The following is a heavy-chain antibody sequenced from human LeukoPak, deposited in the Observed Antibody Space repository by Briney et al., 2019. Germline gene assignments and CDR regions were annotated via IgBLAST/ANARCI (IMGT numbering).Heavy chain of an antibody. V-gene: IGHV1-2*04. J-gene: IGHJ3*02. Sequence: ASVKVSCKASGYTFTGYYMHWVRQAPGQGLEWMGWINPNSGGTNYAQKFQGWVTMTRDTSISTAYMELSRLRSDDTAVYYCARGPLTLYGSGSYWYAFDIWGQGTMVTVSS. CDR1: GYTFTGYY. CDR3: ARGPLTLYGSGSYWYAFDI. CDR2: INPNSGGT. D-gene: IGHD3-10*01.